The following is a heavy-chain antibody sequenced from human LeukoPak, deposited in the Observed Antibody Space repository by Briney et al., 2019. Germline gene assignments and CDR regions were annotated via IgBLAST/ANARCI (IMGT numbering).Heavy chain of an antibody. CDR1: GFTFSSYW. CDR3: ARVFNTNYDSSGGYFDY. D-gene: IGHD3-22*01. J-gene: IGHJ4*02. CDR2: IYYSGST. Sequence: GSLRLSCAASGFTFSSYWMSWVRQAPGKGLEWIGSIYYSGSTYYNPSLKSRVTISVDTSKNQFSLKLSSVTAADTAVYYCARVFNTNYDSSGGYFDYWGQGTLVTVSS. V-gene: IGHV4-39*07.